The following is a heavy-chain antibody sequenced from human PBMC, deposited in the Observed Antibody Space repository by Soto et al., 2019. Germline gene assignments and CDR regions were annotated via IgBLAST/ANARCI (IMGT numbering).Heavy chain of an antibody. CDR3: ARSTEAYGTLKY. Sequence: PSETLTLSCTVSGDSITNGYYSCWIRQPPGRGLEWIASIHHAGSIFYSPSLMRRVTISVDRSKNPLYLQMTTLTVADTAVYYCARSTEAYGTLKYWGQGTLVTVSS. CDR2: IHHAGSI. CDR1: GDSITNGYY. D-gene: IGHD6-13*01. V-gene: IGHV4-38-2*02. J-gene: IGHJ4*02.